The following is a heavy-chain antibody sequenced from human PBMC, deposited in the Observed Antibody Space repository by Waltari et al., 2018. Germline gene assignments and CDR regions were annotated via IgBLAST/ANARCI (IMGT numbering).Heavy chain of an antibody. CDR1: GGTFSSYA. CDR2: IIPIFGTA. Sequence: QVQLVQSGAEVKKPGSSVKVSCKASGGTFSSYAISWVRQAPGQGLEWMGGIIPIFGTANDAQKFQGRGTITTDESTSTAYMELSSLRSEDTAVYYCASPYPGRSSGWRGGAYYYYYGMDVWGQGTTVTVSS. V-gene: IGHV1-69*05. D-gene: IGHD6-19*01. J-gene: IGHJ6*02. CDR3: ASPYPGRSSGWRGGAYYYYYGMDV.